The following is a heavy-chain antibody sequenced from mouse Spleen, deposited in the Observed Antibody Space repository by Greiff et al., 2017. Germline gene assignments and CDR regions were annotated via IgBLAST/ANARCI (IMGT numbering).Heavy chain of an antibody. D-gene: IGHD4-1*01. CDR3: ARGWDDY. V-gene: IGHV1-50*01. Sequence: VQLKQPGAELVKPGASVKLSCKASGYTFTSYWMQWVKQRPGQGLEWIGEIDPSDSYTNYNQKFKGKATLTVDTSSSTAYMQLSSLTSEDSAVYYCARGWDDYWGQGTTLTVSS. CDR1: GYTFTSYW. CDR2: IDPSDSYT. J-gene: IGHJ2*01.